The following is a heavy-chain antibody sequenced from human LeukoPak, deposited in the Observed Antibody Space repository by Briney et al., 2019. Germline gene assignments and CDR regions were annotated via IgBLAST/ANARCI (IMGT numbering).Heavy chain of an antibody. CDR2: IYYSGST. CDR1: GGSISSYY. D-gene: IGHD3-3*01. V-gene: IGHV4-59*01. CDR3: ARAGITIFGVVDYYYYGMDV. J-gene: IGHJ6*02. Sequence: PSETLSLTCTVSGGSISSYYWSWIRQPPGKGLEWIGYIYYSGSTNYNPSLKSRVTISVDTSKNPFSMKLSSVTAADTAVYYCARAGITIFGVVDYYYYGMDVWGQGTTVTVSS.